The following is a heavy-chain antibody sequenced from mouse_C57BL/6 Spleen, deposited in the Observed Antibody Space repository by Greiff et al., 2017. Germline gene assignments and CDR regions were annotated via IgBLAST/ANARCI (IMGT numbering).Heavy chain of an antibody. D-gene: IGHD2-13*01. CDR2: INPYNGDT. CDR1: GYSFTGYF. CDR3: ARRVIQSYYFDY. V-gene: IGHV1-20*01. Sequence: VQLQHSGPELVKPGDSVKISCKASGYSFTGYFMNWVMQSHGKSLEWIGRINPYNGDTFYNQKFKGKATLTVDKSSSTAHMELRSLTSEDSAVYYCARRVIQSYYFDYWGQGTTLTVSS. J-gene: IGHJ2*01.